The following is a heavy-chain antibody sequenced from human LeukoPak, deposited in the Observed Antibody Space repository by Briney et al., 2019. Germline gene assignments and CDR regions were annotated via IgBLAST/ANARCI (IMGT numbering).Heavy chain of an antibody. J-gene: IGHJ4*02. CDR3: AKYCSGGSCYRSCFDY. CDR2: ISSSSSYI. CDR1: GFTFSSYS. Sequence: GSLRLSCAASGFTFSSYSMNWVRQAPGKGLEWVSSISSSSSYIYYADSVKGRFTISRDNAKNSLYLQMNSLRAEDTAVYYCAKYCSGGSCYRSCFDYWGQGTLVTVSS. D-gene: IGHD2-15*01. V-gene: IGHV3-21*04.